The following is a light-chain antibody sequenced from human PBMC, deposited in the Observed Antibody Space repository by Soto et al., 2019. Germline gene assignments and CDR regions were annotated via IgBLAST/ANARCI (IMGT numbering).Light chain of an antibody. V-gene: IGKV1D-12*01. J-gene: IGKJ2*01. CDR2: AAS. CDR3: HQANSFPYT. CDR1: QGIGSW. Sequence: DIQMTQSPASVSASVGDRVTITCRASQGIGSWLAWYQQKPGKAPKLLIYAASSLQGAVPSRFSGRGSGTDFTLTISSLQPEDDATYYCHQANSFPYTFGQGTKLEIK.